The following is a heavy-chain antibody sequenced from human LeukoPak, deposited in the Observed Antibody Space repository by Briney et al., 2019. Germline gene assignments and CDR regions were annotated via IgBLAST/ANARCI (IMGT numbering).Heavy chain of an antibody. V-gene: IGHV4-39*01. CDR2: IYYSGST. CDR3: ARLRVQWGCFDY. D-gene: IGHD2-15*01. J-gene: IGHJ4*02. CDR1: GGSISSSSYY. Sequence: SETLSLTCTVSGGSISSSSYYWGWIRQPPGKGLEWIGSIYYSGSTYYNPSLKSRVTISVDTSKNQFSLKLSSVTAADTAVYYCARLRVQWGCFDYWGQGTLVTVSS.